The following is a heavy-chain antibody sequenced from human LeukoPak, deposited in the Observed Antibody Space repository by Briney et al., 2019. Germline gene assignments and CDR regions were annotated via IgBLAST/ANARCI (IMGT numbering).Heavy chain of an antibody. CDR3: ARSWSRFLEWLEYYFDY. D-gene: IGHD3-3*01. CDR1: GGSISSYY. Sequence: PSETLSLTCTVSGGSISSYYWSWIRQPPGKGLEWIGYIYYSGSTNYNPSLKSRVTISVDTSKNQFSLKLSSVTAADTAVYYCARSWSRFLEWLEYYFDYWGQGTLVTVSS. V-gene: IGHV4-59*01. J-gene: IGHJ4*02. CDR2: IYYSGST.